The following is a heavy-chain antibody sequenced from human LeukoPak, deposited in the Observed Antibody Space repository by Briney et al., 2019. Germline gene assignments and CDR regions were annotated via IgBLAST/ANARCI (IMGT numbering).Heavy chain of an antibody. CDR2: ISYDGSNK. J-gene: IGHJ4*02. V-gene: IGHV3-30*18. CDR1: GFTFSSYG. CDR3: AKGRGRDGYSWEFDY. D-gene: IGHD5-24*01. Sequence: GGSLRLSCAASGFTFSSYGIHWVRQAPGKGLEWVAVISYDGSNKYYADSVKGRFTVSRDNSKNSLYLQMNSLRVEDTAVYYCAKGRGRDGYSWEFDYWGQGTLVTVSS.